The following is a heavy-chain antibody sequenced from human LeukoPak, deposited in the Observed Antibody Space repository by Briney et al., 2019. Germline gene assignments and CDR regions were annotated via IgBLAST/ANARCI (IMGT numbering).Heavy chain of an antibody. J-gene: IGHJ4*02. CDR1: GFTFSSYS. CDR2: ISSSSSYI. CDR3: ARYSSGWPGYFDY. Sequence: SGGSLILSCAASGFTFSSYSMNWVRQAPGKGLEWVSSISSSSSYIYYADSVKGRFTISRDNAKNSLYLQMNSLRAEDTAVYYCARYSSGWPGYFDYWGQGTLVTVSS. D-gene: IGHD6-25*01. V-gene: IGHV3-21*01.